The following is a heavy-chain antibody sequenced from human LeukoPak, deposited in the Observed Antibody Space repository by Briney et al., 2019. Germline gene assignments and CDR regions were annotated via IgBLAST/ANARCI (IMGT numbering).Heavy chain of an antibody. V-gene: IGHV3-23*01. CDR2: ISDSGGST. D-gene: IGHD6-19*01. J-gene: IGHJ4*02. CDR3: AKIPVSYSSGWSNFDY. Sequence: GGSLRLSCAASGFTFSSCAMSWIRQAPGKGLEWVSGISDSGGSTYYADSVKGRFTISRDNSKNALFLQMNSLRAEDTAVYYCAKIPVSYSSGWSNFDYWGQGTLVTVSS. CDR1: GFTFSSCA.